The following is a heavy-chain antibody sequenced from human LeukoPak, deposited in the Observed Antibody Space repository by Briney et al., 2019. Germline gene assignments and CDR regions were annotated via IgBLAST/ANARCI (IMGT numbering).Heavy chain of an antibody. CDR2: SSGKIDGGTT. Sequence: GGSLRLSCAASGLSFDNAWMSWVRQVPGKGLEWVGRSSGKIDGGTTDYAAPVKGRFTISRDDSESTLYLHLTSLQIEDAAMYYCTTMGGNNWFDWYFDLWGRGTLVTVYS. D-gene: IGHD1-1*01. CDR1: GLSFDNAW. J-gene: IGHJ2*01. V-gene: IGHV3-15*01. CDR3: TTMGGNNWFDWYFDL.